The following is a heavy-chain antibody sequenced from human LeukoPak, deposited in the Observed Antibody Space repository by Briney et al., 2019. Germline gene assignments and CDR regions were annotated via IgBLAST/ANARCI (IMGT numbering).Heavy chain of an antibody. CDR2: INSDGSST. D-gene: IGHD1-1*01. CDR3: ARGTTGRRYYFDY. J-gene: IGHJ4*02. V-gene: IGHV3-74*01. Sequence: GGSLRLSCAASGFTFSSYWMHWARQAPGKGLVWVSRINSDGSSTNYADSVKGRFTISRDNTKNTVFLQMNSLRAEDTAVYYWARGTTGRRYYFDYWGQGTLVTVSS. CDR1: GFTFSSYW.